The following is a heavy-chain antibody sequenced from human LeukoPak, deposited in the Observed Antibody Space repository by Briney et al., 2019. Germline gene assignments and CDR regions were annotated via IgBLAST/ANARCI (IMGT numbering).Heavy chain of an antibody. CDR3: ASGGSSSSYFYYMDV. CDR1: GFTFSSYG. V-gene: IGHV3-33*01. Sequence: PGGSLRLSCAASGFTFSSYGMHWVRQAQGKGLEWVAVIWYDGSNKYYADSVKGRFTISRDNSKNTLYLQMNSLRAEDTAVYYCASGGSSSSYFYYMDVWGKGTTVPVSS. D-gene: IGHD6-6*01. CDR2: IWYDGSNK. J-gene: IGHJ6*03.